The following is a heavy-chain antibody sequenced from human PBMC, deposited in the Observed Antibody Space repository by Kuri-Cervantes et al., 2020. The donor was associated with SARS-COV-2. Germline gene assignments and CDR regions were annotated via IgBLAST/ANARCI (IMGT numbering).Heavy chain of an antibody. V-gene: IGHV4-34*01. J-gene: IGHJ3*02. CDR2: INHSGST. D-gene: IGHD6-13*01. CDR3: ARAPTRIAAAGFSFDI. CDR1: GGSFSGYY. Sequence: SETLSLTCAVYGGSFSGYYWSWIRQPPGKGLEWIGEINHSGSTNYNPSLKSRVTISVDTSKNQFSLKLSSVTAADTAVYYCARAPTRIAAAGFSFDIWGQGTMVTVSS.